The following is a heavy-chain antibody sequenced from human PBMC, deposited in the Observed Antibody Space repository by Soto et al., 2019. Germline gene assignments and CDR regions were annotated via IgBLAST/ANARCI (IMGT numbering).Heavy chain of an antibody. CDR2: ISAYNGNT. Sequence: ASVKVPCKASGYSFTSYGISWLRQAPRQGLEWMGWISAYNGNTNYAQTLQGRVTMTTDTSKSKAYMELRSLRSDDTAVYYCARSSPIVVVTASLTDWFDPWGQGTLVTVSS. CDR1: GYSFTSYG. CDR3: ARSSPIVVVTASLTDWFDP. D-gene: IGHD2-21*02. V-gene: IGHV1-18*01. J-gene: IGHJ5*02.